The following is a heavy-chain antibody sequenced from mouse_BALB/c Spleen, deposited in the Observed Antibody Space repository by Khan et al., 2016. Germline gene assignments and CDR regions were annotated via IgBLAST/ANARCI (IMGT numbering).Heavy chain of an antibody. CDR1: GDSITSGY. V-gene: IGHV3-8*02. CDR2: ISYSGST. Sequence: EVELVESGPSLVKPSQTLSLTCSVTGDSITSGYWNWIRKFPGNKLEYMGYISYSGSTYYNPSLKSRISITRDTSKNQYYLQLTSLSSEDTAAYYGATYDSDLFDYWGQGTTLTVSS. CDR3: ATYDSDLFDY. D-gene: IGHD2-3*01. J-gene: IGHJ2*01.